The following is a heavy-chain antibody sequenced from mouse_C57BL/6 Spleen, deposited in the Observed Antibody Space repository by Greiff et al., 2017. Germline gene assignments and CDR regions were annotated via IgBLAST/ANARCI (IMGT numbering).Heavy chain of an antibody. Sequence: QVQLQQSGPELVKPGASVKISCKASGYAFSSSWMNWVKQRPGKGLEWIGRIYPGDGDTNYNGKFKGKATLTADKSSSTAYMQLSSLTSEDSAVYFCARSGRDVDYWGQGTTLTVSS. CDR3: ARSGRDVDY. CDR1: GYAFSSSW. CDR2: IYPGDGDT. D-gene: IGHD3-3*01. J-gene: IGHJ2*01. V-gene: IGHV1-82*01.